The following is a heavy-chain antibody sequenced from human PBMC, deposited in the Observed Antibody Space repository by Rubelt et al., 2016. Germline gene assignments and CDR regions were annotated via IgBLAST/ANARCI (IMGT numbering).Heavy chain of an antibody. D-gene: IGHD4-17*01. J-gene: IGHJ5*02. CDR2: IYPGDSDT. Sequence: EVQLVQSGAEVKKPGESLKISCKGSGYSFTSYWIGWVRQMPGKGLEWLGIIYPGDSDTRYSPSIQGQGTISADKSTITAYLQWRSLKASDTAMYYCARVTTVTNDNWFDPWGQGTLVTVSS. CDR1: GYSFTSYW. CDR3: ARVTTVTNDNWFDP. V-gene: IGHV5-51*01.